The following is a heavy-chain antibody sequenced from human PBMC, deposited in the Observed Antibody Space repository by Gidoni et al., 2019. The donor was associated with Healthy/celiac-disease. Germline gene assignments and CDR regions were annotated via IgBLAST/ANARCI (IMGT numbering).Heavy chain of an antibody. CDR1: GFPFSDYY. D-gene: IGHD2-21*01. V-gene: IGHV3-11*01. J-gene: IGHJ3*02. CDR3: ARRDSNSDAFDI. Sequence: QVPLVESGGGLVKPGGSLRLSCAASGFPFSDYYLSWIRQPPGKGLEWVSYISSSGSTIYYADSVKGRFTISRDNAKNSLYLQMNSLRAEDTAVYYCARRDSNSDAFDIWGQGTMVTVSS. CDR2: ISSSGSTI.